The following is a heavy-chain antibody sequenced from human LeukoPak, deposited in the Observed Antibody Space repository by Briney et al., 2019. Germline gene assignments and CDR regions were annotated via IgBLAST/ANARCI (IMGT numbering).Heavy chain of an antibody. CDR3: VGDDSRWALPLDY. D-gene: IGHD1-26*01. CDR2: INYDESVI. Sequence: PGGSLRLSCAASGFSFSSSWMHWVRQGAGEGVVWVSRINYDESVITSADSVKGRFPITRDNAKNMLYLQMNSLRVDETAVYYCVGDDSRWALPLDYWGQGILVTVSS. V-gene: IGHV3-74*01. CDR1: GFSFSSSW. J-gene: IGHJ4*02.